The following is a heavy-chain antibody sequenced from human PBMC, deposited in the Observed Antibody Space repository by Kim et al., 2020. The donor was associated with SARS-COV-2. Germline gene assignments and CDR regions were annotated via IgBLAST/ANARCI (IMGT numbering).Heavy chain of an antibody. V-gene: IGHV3-30*18. CDR1: GFTFSSYG. J-gene: IGHJ6*02. D-gene: IGHD2-2*02. CDR3: AKMAKVVPAAITPMDV. CDR2: ISYDGSNK. Sequence: GGSLRLSCAASGFTFSSYGMHWVRQAPGKGLEWVAVISYDGSNKYYADSVKGRFTISRDNSKNTLYLQMNSLRAEDTAVYYCAKMAKVVPAAITPMDVWGQGTTVTVSS.